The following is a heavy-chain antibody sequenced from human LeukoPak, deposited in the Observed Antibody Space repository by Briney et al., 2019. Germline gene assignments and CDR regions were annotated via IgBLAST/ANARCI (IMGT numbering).Heavy chain of an antibody. Sequence: PSETLSLTCTVSGGSISSSSYYWGWIRQPPGKGLEWIGSIYYSGSTYYNPSLKSRVTISVDTSKNQFSLKLSSVSAADTTVYYCARQLGIPGWFDPWGQGILVTVSS. CDR3: ARQLGIPGWFDP. CDR2: IYYSGST. J-gene: IGHJ5*02. CDR1: GGSISSSSYY. D-gene: IGHD7-27*01. V-gene: IGHV4-39*01.